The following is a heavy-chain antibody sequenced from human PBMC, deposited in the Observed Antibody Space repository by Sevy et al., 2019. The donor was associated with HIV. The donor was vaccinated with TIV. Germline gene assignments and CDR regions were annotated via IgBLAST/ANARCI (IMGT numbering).Heavy chain of an antibody. V-gene: IGHV1-69*13. J-gene: IGHJ4*02. CDR3: VTIGGVAATRGIDY. D-gene: IGHD2-15*01. Sequence: ASVKVSCKASGGTFSSYAISWVRQAPGQGLEWMGGIIPIFGTANYAQKFQGRVTITADESTSTAYMGLSSLGSEAPAVYYCVTIGGVAATRGIDYWGQGTLVTVSS. CDR2: IIPIFGTA. CDR1: GGTFSSYA.